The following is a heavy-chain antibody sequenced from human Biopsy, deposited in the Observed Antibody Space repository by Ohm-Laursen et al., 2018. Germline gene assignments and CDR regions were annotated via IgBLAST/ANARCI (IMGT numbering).Heavy chain of an antibody. CDR3: VKQWGGYNFDS. D-gene: IGHD1-14*01. CDR2: IDVGDYNT. J-gene: IGHJ5*01. V-gene: IGHV3-23*01. Sequence: SLRLSCAASGFTFHTYAMNWVRQAPGKGLEWVAHIDVGDYNTYYADSVRGRFTISRDNSKQMVHLEINSLTADDTAVYYCVKQWGGYNFDSWGQGTLVTVSS. CDR1: GFTFHTYA.